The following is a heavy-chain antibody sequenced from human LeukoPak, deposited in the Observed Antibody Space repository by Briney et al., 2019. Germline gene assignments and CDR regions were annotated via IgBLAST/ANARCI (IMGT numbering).Heavy chain of an antibody. Sequence: SQTLSLTCTVSGGSISSGDYYWSWIRQPPGKGLEWIAYMYYSGSTYYNLSLKSRVTMSADTSKNQLSLKLSSVTAADTAVYYCARPYYYDSRIDPWGQGILVTVSS. CDR2: MYYSGST. CDR3: ARPYYYDSRIDP. CDR1: GGSISSGDYY. V-gene: IGHV4-30-4*01. D-gene: IGHD3-22*01. J-gene: IGHJ5*02.